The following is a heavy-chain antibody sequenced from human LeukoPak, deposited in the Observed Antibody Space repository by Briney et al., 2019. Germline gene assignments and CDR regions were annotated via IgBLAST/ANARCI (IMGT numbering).Heavy chain of an antibody. CDR1: GYTFTSYD. CDR2: ISAYNGNT. J-gene: IGHJ4*02. CDR3: ARVWIAAPVESSHDY. D-gene: IGHD6-13*01. Sequence: ASVKVSCKASGYTFTSYDFSWVRQAPGQGLEWMGWISAYNGNTNYAQKLQGRVTMTTDTSTSTAYMELRSLRSDDTAMYYCARVWIAAPVESSHDYWGQGTLVTVSS. V-gene: IGHV1-18*01.